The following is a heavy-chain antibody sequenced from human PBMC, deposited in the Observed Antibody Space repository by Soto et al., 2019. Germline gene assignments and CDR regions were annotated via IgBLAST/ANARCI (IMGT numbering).Heavy chain of an antibody. V-gene: IGHV4-31*03. CDR2: IYYSGST. D-gene: IGHD4-17*01. Sequence: SETLSLTCTVSGGSISSGGYYWSWIRQHPGKGLEWIGYIYYSGSTYYNPSLKSRVTISVDTSKNQFSLKLSSVTAADTAVYYCARDRYGDYFDYWGQGTLVTVSS. CDR1: GGSISSGGYY. CDR3: ARDRYGDYFDY. J-gene: IGHJ4*02.